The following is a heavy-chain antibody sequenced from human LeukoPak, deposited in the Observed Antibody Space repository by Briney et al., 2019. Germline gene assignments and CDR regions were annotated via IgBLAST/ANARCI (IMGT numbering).Heavy chain of an antibody. CDR3: ARQETVVTLDY. Sequence: SETLSLTCTVSGGSISSSSYYWGWIRQPPGKGXEWIGSIYYSGSTYYNPSLKSRVTISVDTSKNQFSLKLSSVTAADTAVYYCARQETVVTLDYWGQGTLVTVSS. V-gene: IGHV4-39*01. CDR1: GGSISSSSYY. J-gene: IGHJ4*02. CDR2: IYYSGST. D-gene: IGHD4-23*01.